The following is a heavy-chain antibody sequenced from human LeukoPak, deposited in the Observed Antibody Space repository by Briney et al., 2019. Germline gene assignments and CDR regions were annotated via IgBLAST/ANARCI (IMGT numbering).Heavy chain of an antibody. J-gene: IGHJ4*02. Sequence: GGSLRLSCAASGFTFSSYSMNWVRQAPGKGLEWVSYISSSTSTIYYADSVKGRFTISRDNAKNSLYLQMNSLRAEDTAVYYCARAAQTHWITVTTSPDYWGQGTLVTVSS. V-gene: IGHV3-48*01. CDR1: GFTFSSYS. D-gene: IGHD4-17*01. CDR3: ARAAQTHWITVTTSPDY. CDR2: ISSSTSTI.